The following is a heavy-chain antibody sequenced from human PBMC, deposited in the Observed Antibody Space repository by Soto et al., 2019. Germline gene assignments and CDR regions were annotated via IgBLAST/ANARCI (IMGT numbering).Heavy chain of an antibody. CDR2: INPNSGGT. CDR3: ARGPTIFGVVITYYFDY. CDR1: GYTFTGYY. V-gene: IGHV1-2*04. J-gene: IGHJ4*02. Sequence: GASVKVSCKASGYTFTGYYMHWVRQAPGQGLEWMGWINPNSGGTNYAQKFQGWVTMTRDTSISTAYMELSRLRSDDTAVYYCARGPTIFGVVITYYFDYWGQGTLVTVSS. D-gene: IGHD3-3*01.